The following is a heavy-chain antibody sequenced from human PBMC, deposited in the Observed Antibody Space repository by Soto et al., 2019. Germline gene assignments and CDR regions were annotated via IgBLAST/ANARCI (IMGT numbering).Heavy chain of an antibody. CDR1: GYTFATST. D-gene: IGHD4-17*01. V-gene: IGHV1-18*01. J-gene: IGHJ4*02. CDR3: AIADYGDDDY. Sequence: QLQLVQSGPEAKKPGATVKVSCKASGYTFATSTISWLRQAPGQGPEWMGWIKAYSGNTNYAQKLQGRFTMTTDTSTSTAYMELRSLTTADTAIYYCAIADYGDDDYWGQGTLVTVSS. CDR2: IKAYSGNT.